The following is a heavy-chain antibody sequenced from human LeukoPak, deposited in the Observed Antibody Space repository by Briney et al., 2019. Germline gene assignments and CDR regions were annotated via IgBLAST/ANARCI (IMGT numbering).Heavy chain of an antibody. CDR2: IYNTGAT. Sequence: GGSLRLSCAASGFTVSDNYMTWVRQAPGKGLEWVSSIYNTGATHYAESVKGRFTISRDNSKNTLFLQTNSLRAEDMAVYYCARIEWERLGRAFDIWGQGTMVTVSS. V-gene: IGHV3-53*01. CDR1: GFTVSDNY. D-gene: IGHD1-26*01. CDR3: ARIEWERLGRAFDI. J-gene: IGHJ3*02.